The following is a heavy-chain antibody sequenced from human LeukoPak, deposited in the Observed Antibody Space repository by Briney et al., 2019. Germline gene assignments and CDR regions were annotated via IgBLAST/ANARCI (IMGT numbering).Heavy chain of an antibody. J-gene: IGHJ4*02. Sequence: SETLSLTCAVYGGSFSGYYWSWIRQPPGKGLEWIGEINHSGSTNYNPSLKSRVTISVDTSKNQFSLKLSSVTAADTAVYYCARGLFSTTVAHFDYWGQGTLSPSPQ. CDR3: ARGLFSTTVAHFDY. CDR1: GGSFSGYY. V-gene: IGHV4-34*01. CDR2: INHSGST. D-gene: IGHD4-11*01.